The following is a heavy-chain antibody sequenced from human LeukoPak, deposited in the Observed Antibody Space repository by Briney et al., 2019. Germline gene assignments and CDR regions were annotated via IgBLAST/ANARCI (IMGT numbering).Heavy chain of an antibody. CDR2: INHSGST. Sequence: SETLSLTCAVYGGSFSGYYWSWIRQPPGKGLEWIGEINHSGSTNYNPSLKSRVTISVDTSKNQFSLKLSSVTAADTAVYYCARGYYYDSSPTSRFDYWGQGTLVTVSS. J-gene: IGHJ4*02. CDR1: GGSFSGYY. V-gene: IGHV4-34*01. CDR3: ARGYYYDSSPTSRFDY. D-gene: IGHD3-22*01.